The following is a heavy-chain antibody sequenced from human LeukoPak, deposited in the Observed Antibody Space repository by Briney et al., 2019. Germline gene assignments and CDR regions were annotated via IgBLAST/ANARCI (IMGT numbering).Heavy chain of an antibody. V-gene: IGHV4-59*01. J-gene: IGHJ4*02. Sequence: SETLSLTCTVSGGSISSYYWSWIRQPPGKGLEWIGYIYYSGSTNYNSSLKSRVTISVDTSKNQFSLKLSSVTAADTAVYYCATYLPYGALFDYWGQGTLVTVSS. D-gene: IGHD2-21*01. CDR3: ATYLPYGALFDY. CDR1: GGSISSYY. CDR2: IYYSGST.